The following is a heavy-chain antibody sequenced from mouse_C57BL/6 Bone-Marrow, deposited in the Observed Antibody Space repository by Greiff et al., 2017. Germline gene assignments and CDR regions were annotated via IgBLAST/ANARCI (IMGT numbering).Heavy chain of an antibody. D-gene: IGHD2-4*01. V-gene: IGHV1-82*01. CDR3: ATIYYDYDVFDY. Sequence: QVQLQQSGPELVKPGASVKISCKASGYAFSSSWMNWVKQRPGKGLEWIGRIYPGDGDTNYNGKFKGKATLTADKSSSTAYMQLSSLTSEDSAVYFCATIYYDYDVFDYWGQGTTLTVSS. CDR1: GYAFSSSW. CDR2: IYPGDGDT. J-gene: IGHJ2*01.